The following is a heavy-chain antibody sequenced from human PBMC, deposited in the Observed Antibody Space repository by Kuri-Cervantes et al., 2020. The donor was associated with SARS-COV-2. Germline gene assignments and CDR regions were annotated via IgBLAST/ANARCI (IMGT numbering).Heavy chain of an antibody. V-gene: IGHV3-30-3*01. CDR3: AREAYYDFWSGYHTRTDYFDY. D-gene: IGHD3-3*01. CDR2: ISYDGSSK. J-gene: IGHJ4*02. Sequence: GESLKISCAASGFTFSGSAMHWVRQAPGKGLEWVAVISYDGSSKYYADSVKGRFTISRDNSKNTLYLQMNSLRAEDTAVYYCAREAYYDFWSGYHTRTDYFDYWGQGTLVTVSS. CDR1: GFTFSGSA.